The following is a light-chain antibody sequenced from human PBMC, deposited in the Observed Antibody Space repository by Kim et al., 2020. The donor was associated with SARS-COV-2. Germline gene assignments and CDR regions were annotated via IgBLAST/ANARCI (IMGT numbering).Light chain of an antibody. Sequence: APVKRTCSLSSGHSSYGIEWHQHQPEKGTRYLMKRNSDGSHSKGDGIPERCSGSSSGAERYLRISSLQSEDGADYYCQAWGTGIQVFGGGAQVAV. V-gene: IGLV4-69*01. J-gene: IGLJ3*02. CDR3: QAWGTGIQV. CDR2: RNSDGSH. CDR1: SGHSSYG.